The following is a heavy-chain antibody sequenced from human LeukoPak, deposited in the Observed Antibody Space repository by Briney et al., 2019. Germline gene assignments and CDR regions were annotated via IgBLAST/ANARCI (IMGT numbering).Heavy chain of an antibody. V-gene: IGHV3-74*01. J-gene: IGHJ4*02. CDR3: STGHSYGYDY. CDR2: VKGDGRTT. CDR1: GLTFSDFW. Sequence: GGSLRLSCAASGLTFSDFWMHWVRQPPGKGLVWVALVKGDGRTTIYADSVKGRFTISRDNAKNTLYLQMNSLRADDSGVYYCSTGHSYGYDYWGQGVLVTVSS. D-gene: IGHD5-18*01.